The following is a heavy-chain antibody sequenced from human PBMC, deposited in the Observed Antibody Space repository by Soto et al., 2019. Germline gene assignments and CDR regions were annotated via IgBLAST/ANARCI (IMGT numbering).Heavy chain of an antibody. J-gene: IGHJ5*02. Sequence: PSETLSLTCTVSGGSINDFAYYWGWIRQPPGKGLEWIGTVYHNENTYYNPSLKSRVTISVDTAKNQFSLNLRSVTAADTAIYFCARRERYYGSPGWFDPWGQGALVTVSP. V-gene: IGHV4-39*01. CDR3: ARRERYYGSPGWFDP. D-gene: IGHD3-16*01. CDR1: GGSINDFAYY. CDR2: VYHNENT.